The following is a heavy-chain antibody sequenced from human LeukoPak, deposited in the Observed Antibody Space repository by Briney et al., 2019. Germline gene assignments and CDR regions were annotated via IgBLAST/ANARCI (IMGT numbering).Heavy chain of an antibody. D-gene: IGHD3-10*01. CDR2: IIPIFGIA. CDR3: AREGSFRGRFFDY. V-gene: IGHV1-69*04. CDR1: GGTFSSYA. J-gene: IGHJ4*02. Sequence: SVKVSCKASGGTFSSYAISWVRQAPGQGLEWMGRIIPIFGIANYAQKFQGRVTITADKSTTTAYMELSSLISEDTAVYYCAREGSFRGRFFDYWGQGTLVTVSS.